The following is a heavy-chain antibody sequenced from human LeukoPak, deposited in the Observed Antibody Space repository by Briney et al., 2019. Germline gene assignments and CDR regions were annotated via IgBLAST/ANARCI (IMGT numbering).Heavy chain of an antibody. D-gene: IGHD2-21*02. J-gene: IGHJ4*02. CDR3: ARDGFLGPVTAYLDY. V-gene: IGHV3-74*01. CDR2: VKSDGSST. CDR1: GFTLSSYA. Sequence: GWSLRLSCAASGFTLSSYAMHWVRQAPGKGLVWVSRVKSDGSSTSYADSVKGRFTISRDNARNTLSLQMNSLRAEDTAVYYCARDGFLGPVTAYLDYWGQGTPVTVSS.